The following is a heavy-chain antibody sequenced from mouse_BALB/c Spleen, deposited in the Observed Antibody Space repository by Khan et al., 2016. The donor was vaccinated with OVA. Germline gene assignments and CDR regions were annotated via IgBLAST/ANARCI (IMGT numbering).Heavy chain of an antibody. J-gene: IGHJ1*01. CDR2: INTYTGEP. D-gene: IGHD6-1*01. V-gene: IGHV9-3-1*01. CDR1: GYTFTNYG. CDR3: ARSASYWFFDV. Sequence: QIQLVQSGPELKKPGETVKISCKASGYTFTNYGMNWVKQAPGKGLKWMGWINTYTGEPTYADDFKGRFTFSLETSANTAYLQINNLKDEDTATYLCARSASYWFFDVWGAGTTVTVSS.